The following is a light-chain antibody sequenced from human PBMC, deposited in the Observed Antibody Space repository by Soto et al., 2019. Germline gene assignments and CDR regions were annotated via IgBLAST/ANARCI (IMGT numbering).Light chain of an antibody. J-gene: IGKJ1*01. Sequence: EIVLTQSPGTLSLSPGERATLSCRASQSVRSSYLAWYQQKPGQAPRLLIYGASSRATGIPDRFSGSGSGKDFTLTISRLEPEDFAVYYCQQSAGSPPRWTFGQGTKVEIK. V-gene: IGKV3-20*01. CDR1: QSVRSSY. CDR2: GAS. CDR3: QQSAGSPPRWT.